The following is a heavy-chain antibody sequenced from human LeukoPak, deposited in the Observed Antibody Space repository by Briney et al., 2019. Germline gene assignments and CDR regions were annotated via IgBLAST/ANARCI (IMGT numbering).Heavy chain of an antibody. V-gene: IGHV4-59*01. CDR2: IYYSEST. J-gene: IGHJ4*02. Sequence: PGGSLRLSCAASGFTFSSYAMSWIRQPPGKGLEWIGYIYYSESTNYNPSLKSRVTISVDTPKNQFSLKLSSVTAADTAVYYCAREGGDYWAQGPLVTVSS. CDR3: AREGGDY. CDR1: GFTFSSYA.